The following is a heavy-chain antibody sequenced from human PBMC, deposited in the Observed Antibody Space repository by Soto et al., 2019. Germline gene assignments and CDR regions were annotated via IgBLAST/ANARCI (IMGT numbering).Heavy chain of an antibody. D-gene: IGHD3-3*01. CDR1: GFAFSGFE. V-gene: IGHV3-48*03. Sequence: GGSLRLSCAASGFAFSGFEMNWVRQAPGKGLEWVSYISSGASNMYYADSVKGRFTISRDNAQSSLYLQMNSLRVEDTAVYYCARDPNYDFWSGYRNKEGTYGMDVWGQGTTVTVS. J-gene: IGHJ6*02. CDR3: ARDPNYDFWSGYRNKEGTYGMDV. CDR2: ISSGASNM.